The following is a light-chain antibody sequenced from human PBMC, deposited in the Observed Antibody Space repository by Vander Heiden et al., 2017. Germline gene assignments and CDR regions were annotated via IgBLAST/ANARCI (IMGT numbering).Light chain of an antibody. CDR3: MIWHSSAVV. Sequence: QAVLTKPSSLSASPGASASLTCTLRSGINVGTYRIYWYQQKPGSPPQYLLRYKSDSDKQQGSGVPSRFSGSKDASANAGILLISGLQSEDEADYYCMIWHSSAVVFGGGTKLTVL. V-gene: IGLV5-45*03. CDR1: SGINVGTYR. J-gene: IGLJ2*01. CDR2: YKSDSDK.